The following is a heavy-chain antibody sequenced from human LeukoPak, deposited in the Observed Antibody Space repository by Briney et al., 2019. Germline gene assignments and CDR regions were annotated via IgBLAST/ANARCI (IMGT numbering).Heavy chain of an antibody. CDR3: ARDPDYYGSGDAFDI. D-gene: IGHD3-10*01. J-gene: IGHJ3*02. CDR1: GFTFSSYS. Sequence: QPGGSLRLSCAASGFTFSSYSMNWVRQAPGKGLEWVSYISSNSSTIYYADSVKGRFTISRDNAKNSLYLQMNSLRAEDTAVYYCARDPDYYGSGDAFDIWGQGTMVTVSS. CDR2: ISSNSSTI. V-gene: IGHV3-48*01.